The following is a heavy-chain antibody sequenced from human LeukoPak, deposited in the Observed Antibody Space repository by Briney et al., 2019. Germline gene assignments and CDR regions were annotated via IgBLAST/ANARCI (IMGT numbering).Heavy chain of an antibody. CDR3: ATSQIRLGFFEN. J-gene: IGHJ4*02. Sequence: ASVKVSCKASFSGNYFQWVRQAPGQGFEWIGCIDRNSGVTDYAQKFQGRVTMTRDTSSTTGYMELYGLRPDDTAIYHCATSQIRLGFFENWGQGTLVFVSP. D-gene: IGHD5-12*01. V-gene: IGHV1-2*02. CDR1: FSGNY. CDR2: IDRNSGVT.